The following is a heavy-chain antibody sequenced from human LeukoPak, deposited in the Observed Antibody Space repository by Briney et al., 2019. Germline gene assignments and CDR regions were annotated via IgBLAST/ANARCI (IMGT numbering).Heavy chain of an antibody. Sequence: SETLSLTCTVSGGSISSSSYYWGWIRQPSGKGLEWIGYIYHSGSTYYNPSLKSRVTISVDRSKNQFSLKLSSVTAADTAVYYCAREPSAYCSSTSCSSNAFDIWGQGTMVTVSS. D-gene: IGHD2-2*01. CDR3: AREPSAYCSSTSCSSNAFDI. J-gene: IGHJ3*02. CDR1: GGSISSSSYY. V-gene: IGHV4-39*07. CDR2: IYHSGST.